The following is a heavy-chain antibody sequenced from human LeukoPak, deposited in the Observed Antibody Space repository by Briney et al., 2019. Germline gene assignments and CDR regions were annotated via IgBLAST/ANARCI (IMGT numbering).Heavy chain of an antibody. Sequence: GSLRLSCAASGFTFSSYSMNWVRQAPGKGLEWVSAITGSGSSTYYADSVKGRFTISRDNSKDTLYLQMNSLGAEDTALYYCAKGKTVAGTGGHNFDYWGQGTLVTVSS. CDR3: AKGKTVAGTGGHNFDY. CDR2: ITGSGSST. J-gene: IGHJ4*02. D-gene: IGHD6-19*01. CDR1: GFTFSSYS. V-gene: IGHV3-23*01.